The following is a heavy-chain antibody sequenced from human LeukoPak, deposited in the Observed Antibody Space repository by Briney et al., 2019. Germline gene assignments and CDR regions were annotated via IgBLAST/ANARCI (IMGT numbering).Heavy chain of an antibody. CDR1: GFTFSSYW. CDR2: IKQDGSEK. CDR3: ARGYYGSVTYYNAEKHGMDV. V-gene: IGHV3-7*01. J-gene: IGHJ6*02. Sequence: GGSLRLSCAASGFTFSSYWMSWVRQAPGKGLEWVANIKQDGSEKYYVDSVKGRFTISRDNAKNSLYLQMNSLRAEDTAVYYYARGYYGSVTYYNAEKHGMDVWGQGTTVTVSS. D-gene: IGHD3-10*01.